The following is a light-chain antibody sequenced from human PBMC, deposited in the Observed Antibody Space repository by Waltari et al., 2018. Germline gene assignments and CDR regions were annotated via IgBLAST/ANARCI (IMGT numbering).Light chain of an antibody. J-gene: IGKJ4*01. CDR2: GAF. V-gene: IGKV3-15*01. Sequence: EIVMTQSPGTLSMSPGERATLSCRASQNINSDLAWYQHKPGQAPRLLIYGAFTRATGIPGRFTGSGSGTEFTLTINSLQSEDSAIYYCQQYNQWPPALTFGGGTKVEIK. CDR3: QQYNQWPPALT. CDR1: QNINSD.